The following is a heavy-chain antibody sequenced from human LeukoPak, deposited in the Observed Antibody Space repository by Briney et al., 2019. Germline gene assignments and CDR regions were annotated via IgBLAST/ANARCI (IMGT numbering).Heavy chain of an antibody. J-gene: IGHJ3*02. D-gene: IGHD1-26*01. CDR1: GVTVSSNY. V-gene: IGHV3-53*01. CDR2: IYSDGST. Sequence: GGSLRLSCAASGVTVSSNYMSWVRQAPGKGLEWVSEIYSDGSTYYEASVKGRFSISRANSKNTVYLQMNSLTAEDTAVYYCARELREHGVFDIWGQGTMVTVSS. CDR3: ARELREHGVFDI.